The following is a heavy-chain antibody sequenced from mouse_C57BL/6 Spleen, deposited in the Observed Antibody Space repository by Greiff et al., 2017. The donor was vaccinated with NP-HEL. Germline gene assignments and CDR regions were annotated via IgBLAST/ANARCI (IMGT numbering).Heavy chain of an antibody. J-gene: IGHJ2*01. CDR2: IDPSDSET. CDR3: ARPYGKGGDYFDY. V-gene: IGHV1-52*01. D-gene: IGHD1-1*01. Sequence: QVQLQQSGAELVRPGSSVKLSCKASGYTFTSYWMHWVKQRPIQGLEWIGNIDPSDSETHYNQKFKDKATLTVDKSSSTAYMQLSSLTSEDSAVYYCARPYGKGGDYFDYWGQGTTLTVSS. CDR1: GYTFTSYW.